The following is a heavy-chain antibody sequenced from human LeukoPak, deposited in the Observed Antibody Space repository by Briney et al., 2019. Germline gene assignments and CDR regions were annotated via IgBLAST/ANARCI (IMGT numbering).Heavy chain of an antibody. D-gene: IGHD5-12*01. CDR1: GFTFSSYG. CDR2: ISGSGGST. V-gene: IGHV3-23*01. CDR3: AREAWRRTHYYSYMDV. J-gene: IGHJ6*03. Sequence: GGTLRLSCAASGFTFSSYGMSWVRQAPGKGLEWVASISGSGGSTYYADSVKGRFTISRDNAKNSLYLQMNSLRAEDTAVYYCAREAWRRTHYYSYMDVWGKGTTVTVSS.